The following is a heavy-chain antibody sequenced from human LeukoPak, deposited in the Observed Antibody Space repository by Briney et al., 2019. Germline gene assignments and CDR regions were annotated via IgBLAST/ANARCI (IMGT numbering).Heavy chain of an antibody. CDR3: ERAYYDISGPSLYYYYYMDV. D-gene: IGHD3-22*01. CDR1: GFTFSDYY. V-gene: IGHV3-11*04. J-gene: IGHJ6*03. CDR2: ISSSGSTI. Sequence: PGGSLRLSCAASGFTFSDYYMSWVRQAPGKGLEWVSYISSSGSTIYYADSVKGRFTISRDNAKNSLYLQMNSLRAEDTAVYYCERAYYDISGPSLYYYYYMDVWGKGTTVTVSS.